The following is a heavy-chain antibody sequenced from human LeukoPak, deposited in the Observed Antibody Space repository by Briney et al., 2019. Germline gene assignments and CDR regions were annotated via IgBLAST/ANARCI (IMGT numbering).Heavy chain of an antibody. D-gene: IGHD2-15*01. Sequence: SETLSLTCTVSGGSISSYYWSWIRQPPGKGLEWIGEINHSGSTNYHPSLKSRVTISVDTSKNQFSLKLSSVTAADTAVYYCARVGAYCSGGSCYPTRPKYFDCWGQGTLVTVSS. CDR1: GGSISSYY. CDR2: INHSGST. J-gene: IGHJ4*02. V-gene: IGHV4-34*01. CDR3: ARVGAYCSGGSCYPTRPKYFDC.